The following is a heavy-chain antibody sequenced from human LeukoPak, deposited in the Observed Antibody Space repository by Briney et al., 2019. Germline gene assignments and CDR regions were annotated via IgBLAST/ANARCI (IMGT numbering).Heavy chain of an antibody. CDR3: ARHCSGGSCYSGLADY. J-gene: IGHJ4*02. CDR2: IYPGDSDT. D-gene: IGHD2-15*01. CDR1: GYGFTSYW. V-gene: IGHV5-51*01. Sequence: GESLKISFKGSGYGFTSYWIGWGRPMPGKGRGWMGIIYPGDSDTRYSPSFQGQVTISADKSISTAYLQWSSLKASDTAMYYCARHCSGGSCYSGLADYWGQGTLVTVSS.